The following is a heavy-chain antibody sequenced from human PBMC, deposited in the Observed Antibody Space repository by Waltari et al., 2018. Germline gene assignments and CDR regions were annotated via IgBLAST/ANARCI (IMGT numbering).Heavy chain of an antibody. CDR3: ASSATFLRYFDY. J-gene: IGHJ4*02. CDR2: IYYSGST. CDR1: GGSISSSSYY. Sequence: QLQLQESGPGLVKPSETLSLTCTVSGGSISSSSYYWGWIRQPPGKGLEWIGSIYYSGSTYYNPSLKSRVTISVDTSKNQFSLKLSSVTAADTAVYYCASSATFLRYFDYWGQGTLVTVSS. V-gene: IGHV4-39*07.